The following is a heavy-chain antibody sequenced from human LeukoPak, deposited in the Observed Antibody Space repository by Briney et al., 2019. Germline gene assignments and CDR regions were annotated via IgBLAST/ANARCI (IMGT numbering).Heavy chain of an antibody. V-gene: IGHV1-24*01. CDR3: ARDGPTPDYYYYMDV. D-gene: IGHD4-11*01. CDR2: FDVAETDT. J-gene: IGHJ6*03. Sequence: GASVKVSCKVSGYTLSELSMHWVRQSPGKGLEWMGGFDVAETDTIYAQKFQGRVTMTEDTSTDTAYMELNSLSSEDTAVYYCARDGPTPDYYYYMDVWGKGTTVTVSS. CDR1: GYTLSELS.